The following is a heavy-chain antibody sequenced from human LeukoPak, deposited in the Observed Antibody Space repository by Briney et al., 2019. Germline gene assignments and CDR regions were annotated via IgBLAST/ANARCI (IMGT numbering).Heavy chain of an antibody. Sequence: SETLSLTCTVSGGSISSYCWSWIRQPPGKGLEWIGYIYYSGSTNYNPSLKSRVTISVDTSKNQFSLKLSSVTAADTAVYYCAREYQLLFGMDVWGQGTTVTVSS. J-gene: IGHJ6*02. CDR2: IYYSGST. V-gene: IGHV4-59*12. D-gene: IGHD2-2*01. CDR3: AREYQLLFGMDV. CDR1: GGSISSYC.